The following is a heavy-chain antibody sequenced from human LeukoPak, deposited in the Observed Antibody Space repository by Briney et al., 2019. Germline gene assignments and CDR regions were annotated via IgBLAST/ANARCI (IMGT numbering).Heavy chain of an antibody. CDR3: ARAKPLKYYFDY. J-gene: IGHJ4*02. V-gene: IGHV3-21*01. CDR2: ISSSSSYI. CDR1: GFTFSSYS. Sequence: PGGSLRLSCAASGFTFSSYSMIWVRQAPGKGLEWVSSISSSSSYIYYADSVKGRFTISRDNAKNSLYLQMNSLRAEDTAVYYCARAKPLKYYFDYWGQGTLVTVSS.